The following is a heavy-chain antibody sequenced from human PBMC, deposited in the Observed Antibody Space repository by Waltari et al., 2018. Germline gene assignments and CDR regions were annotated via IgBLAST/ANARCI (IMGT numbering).Heavy chain of an antibody. CDR3: ARAWFGDFTYYFDY. CDR1: GYTFTGYY. CDR2: SNPNSGGT. V-gene: IGHV1-2*02. Sequence: QVQLVQSGAEVKKPGASVKVSCKASGYTFTGYYMHWVRQAPGQGLEWMGWSNPNSGGTNYAQKFQGRVTMTRDTAISTAYMELSRLRSDDTAGYYCARAWFGDFTYYFDYWGQGTLVTVSS. D-gene: IGHD3-10*01. J-gene: IGHJ4*02.